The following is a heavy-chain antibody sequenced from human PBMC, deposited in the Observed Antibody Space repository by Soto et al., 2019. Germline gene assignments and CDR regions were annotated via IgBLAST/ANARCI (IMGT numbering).Heavy chain of an antibody. Sequence: GASVKVSCKASGCTFSSSGFSWVRQAPGQGLEWMGMIVPSLDTTNYAQKFQARVTITADEVTSTAYMELRSLRSEDTAVYYYGRWPQPRYNAKYCAVDVWGQGTKVIGSS. V-gene: IGHV1-69*11. J-gene: IGHJ6*01. CDR3: GRWPQPRYNAKYCAVDV. D-gene: IGHD1-20*01. CDR2: IVPSLDTT. CDR1: GCTFSSSG.